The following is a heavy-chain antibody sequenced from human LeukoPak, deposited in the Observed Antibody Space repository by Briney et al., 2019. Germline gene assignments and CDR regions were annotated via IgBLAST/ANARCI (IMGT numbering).Heavy chain of an antibody. J-gene: IGHJ4*02. D-gene: IGHD1-14*01. CDR2: ISASGIT. V-gene: IGHV4-4*07. CDR1: GASISTYY. CDR3: AILPTV. Sequence: SETLSLTCSVSGASISTYYWTWFRQPTGKGLEWIGRISASGITIYNPSLKSRVIISSDPSKNQFSLRLSSMTAADTAVYYCAILPTVWGKGTLVTVSS.